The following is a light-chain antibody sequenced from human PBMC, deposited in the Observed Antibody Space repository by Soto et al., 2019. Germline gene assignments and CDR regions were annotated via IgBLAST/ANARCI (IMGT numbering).Light chain of an antibody. Sequence: QSALTQPASLFGSPGQSITISCTGTSSDIGGYNYVSWYQQHPGEAPKLVIFGVSNRPSGVSIRFSGSKFDNTASLTISGLRAEDEADYYCSSYAGSNMGVFGSGTKVTVL. CDR1: SSDIGGYNY. J-gene: IGLJ1*01. V-gene: IGLV2-14*03. CDR2: GVS. CDR3: SSYAGSNMGV.